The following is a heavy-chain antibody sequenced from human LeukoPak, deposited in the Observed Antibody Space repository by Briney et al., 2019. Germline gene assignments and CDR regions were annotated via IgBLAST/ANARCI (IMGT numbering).Heavy chain of an antibody. CDR2: ISYDGSNK. CDR1: GFTFSSYA. D-gene: IGHD6-13*01. J-gene: IGHJ4*02. CDR3: ARRTVVGTLDY. V-gene: IGHV3-30*04. Sequence: PGRSLRLSCAASGFTFSSYAMHWVRQAPGKGLEWVAVISYDGSNKYYADSVKGRFTISRDNAKNTLYLQMNSLRAEDTAVYYCARRTVVGTLDYWGQGTLVTVSS.